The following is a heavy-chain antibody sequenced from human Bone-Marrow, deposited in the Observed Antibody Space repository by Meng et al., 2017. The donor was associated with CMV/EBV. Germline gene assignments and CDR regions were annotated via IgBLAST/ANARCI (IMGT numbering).Heavy chain of an antibody. CDR2: IYYSGST. D-gene: IGHD3-9*01. J-gene: IGHJ4*02. CDR3: ARTPPSIYDVFSGQYYFDY. CDR1: GFTFSSYW. V-gene: IGHV4-59*01. Sequence: ESLKISCAASGFTFSSYWMSWVRQAPGKGLEWVGYIYYSGSTNYNPSLKSRVTISVDTSKNQFSLKLSSVTAADTAVYYCARTPPSIYDVFSGQYYFDYWGQGTLVTVSS.